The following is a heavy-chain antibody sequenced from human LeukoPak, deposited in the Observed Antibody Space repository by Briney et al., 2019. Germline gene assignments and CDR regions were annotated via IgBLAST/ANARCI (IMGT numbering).Heavy chain of an antibody. V-gene: IGHV5-51*01. CDR3: AVAYCGGDCQGPDAFDI. CDR1: GYSFTSYW. D-gene: IGHD2-21*02. J-gene: IGHJ3*02. Sequence: GESPKISCKGSGYSFTSYWIGWVRQMPGKGLEWMGIIYPGDSDTRYSPSFQGQVTISADKSISTAYLQWSSLKASDTAMYYCAVAYCGGDCQGPDAFDIWGQGTMVTVSS. CDR2: IYPGDSDT.